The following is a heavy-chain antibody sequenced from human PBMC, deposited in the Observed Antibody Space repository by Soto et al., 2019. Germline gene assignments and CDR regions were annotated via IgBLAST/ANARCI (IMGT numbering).Heavy chain of an antibody. CDR1: GFNFNDYG. Sequence: GGSLRLSCAASGFNFNDYGMHWVRQAPGKGLEWVSSISWNSVSIGYADSVKGRFAISRDNAKNSLYLQMNSLRAEDTALYYCAKDMENGYNPYYYYGMDVWGQGTTVTVSS. V-gene: IGHV3-9*01. D-gene: IGHD3-10*01. CDR3: AKDMENGYNPYYYYGMDV. CDR2: ISWNSVSI. J-gene: IGHJ6*02.